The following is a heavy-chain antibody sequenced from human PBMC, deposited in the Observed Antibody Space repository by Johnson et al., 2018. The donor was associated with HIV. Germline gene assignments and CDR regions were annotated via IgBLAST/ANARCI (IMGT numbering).Heavy chain of an antibody. Sequence: VQLVESGGGLVQPGGSLRLSCAATGLTFSSYSMTWVRQAPGKGLEWVSTISDNGGSIGYADSVKGRFTISRDNAKNSLYLKMNSLRAEDTAMYYCAKGLVTYYYGLVIWGQGTMVTVSS. CDR1: GLTFSSYS. J-gene: IGHJ3*02. V-gene: IGHV3-9*01. CDR2: ISDNGGSI. D-gene: IGHD3-10*01. CDR3: AKGLVTYYYGLVI.